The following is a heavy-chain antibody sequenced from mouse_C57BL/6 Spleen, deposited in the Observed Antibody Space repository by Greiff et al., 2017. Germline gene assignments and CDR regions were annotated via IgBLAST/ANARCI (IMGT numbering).Heavy chain of an antibody. CDR2: INPNNGGT. CDR1: GYTFTDYY. D-gene: IGHD2-4*01. CDR3: ARRGIYYEYDDWYFDV. J-gene: IGHJ1*03. V-gene: IGHV1-26*01. Sequence: VQLQQSGPELVKPGASVKISCKASGYTFTDYYMNWVKQSHGKSLEWIGDINPNNGGTSYNQKFKGKATLTVDKSSSTAYMELRSLTSEDSAVYYCARRGIYYEYDDWYFDVWGTGTTVTVSS.